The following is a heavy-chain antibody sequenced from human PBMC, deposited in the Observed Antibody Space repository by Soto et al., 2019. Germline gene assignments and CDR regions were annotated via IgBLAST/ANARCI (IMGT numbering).Heavy chain of an antibody. CDR3: ARDGDSSSWKGPYYFDY. J-gene: IGHJ4*02. CDR2: IIAYNGNT. CDR1: CYTFTSYG. Sequence: SVKVTCKASCYTFTSYGISWVRQAPGQGLERMGWIIAYNGNTNYAQKLQGRVTMTTDTSTSTAYMELRSLRSDDTAVYYCARDGDSSSWKGPYYFDYWGQGTLVTVSS. V-gene: IGHV1-18*04. D-gene: IGHD6-13*01.